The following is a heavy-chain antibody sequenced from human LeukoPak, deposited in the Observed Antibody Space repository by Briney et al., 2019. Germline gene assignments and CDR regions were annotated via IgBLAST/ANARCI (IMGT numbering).Heavy chain of an antibody. Sequence: ASVKVSCKASGYTFTDYYIHWVRQAPGQGLEWMGWINPNSGDTNYAQKFQGWVTMTRDTSISTAYMEVSRLRSDDTAVYYCARNHRSGSYDHRFDPWGQGTLVTVSS. D-gene: IGHD3-10*01. V-gene: IGHV1-2*04. CDR3: ARNHRSGSYDHRFDP. CDR1: GYTFTDYY. CDR2: INPNSGDT. J-gene: IGHJ5*02.